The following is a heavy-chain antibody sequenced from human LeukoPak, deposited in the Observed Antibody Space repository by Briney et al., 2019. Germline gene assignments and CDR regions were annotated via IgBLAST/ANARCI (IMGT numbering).Heavy chain of an antibody. V-gene: IGHV4-31*03. D-gene: IGHD5-18*01. Sequence: SETLSLTCTVSGGSISSGGYYWSWIRQHPGKGLEWIGYIYYSGSTYCNPSLKSRVTISVDTSKNQFSLKLSSVTAADTAVYYCARIVRGYSYGYSALDYWGQGTLVTVSS. CDR2: IYYSGST. CDR3: ARIVRGYSYGYSALDY. J-gene: IGHJ4*02. CDR1: GGSISSGGYY.